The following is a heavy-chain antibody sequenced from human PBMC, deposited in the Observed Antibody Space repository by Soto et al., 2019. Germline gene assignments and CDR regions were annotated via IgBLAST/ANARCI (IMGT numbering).Heavy chain of an antibody. J-gene: IGHJ3*02. Sequence: SVSNAWMNWVRQAPGKGLEWVGRIKSKTDGGTTDYAAPVKSRFTISRDDSKNTLYLQMNSLKTEDTAVYYCTTPTVRDAFDIWGQGTMVTVSS. V-gene: IGHV3-15*07. CDR1: SVSNAW. D-gene: IGHD4-4*01. CDR3: TTPTVRDAFDI. CDR2: IKSKTDGGTT.